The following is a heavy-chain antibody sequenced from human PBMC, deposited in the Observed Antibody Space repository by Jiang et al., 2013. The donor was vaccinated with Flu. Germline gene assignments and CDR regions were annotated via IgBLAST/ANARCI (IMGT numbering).Heavy chain of an antibody. CDR3: ARNGLLYAWDY. V-gene: IGHV3-7*03. CDR2: INPTGSGK. CDR1: GFSFSSHW. D-gene: IGHD2-8*01. J-gene: IGHJ4*02. Sequence: QLVESGGGLVQPGGSLRLSCAPSGFSFSSHWMSWVRQAPGRGLELVAHINPTGSGKSYVGSVKGRFAISRDNAENSLVLQMNSLRTEDTAMYFCARNGLLYAWDYWGQGTLVTVSS.